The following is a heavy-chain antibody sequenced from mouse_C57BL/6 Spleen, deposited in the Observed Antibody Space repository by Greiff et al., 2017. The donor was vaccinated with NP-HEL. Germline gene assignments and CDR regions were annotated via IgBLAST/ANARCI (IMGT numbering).Heavy chain of an antibody. CDR1: GYTFTDYN. Sequence: EVQLQQSGPELVKPGASVKIPCKASGYTFTDYNMDWVKQSHGKSLEWIGDINPNNGGTIYNQKFKGKATLTVDKSSSTAYMELRSLTSEDTAVYYCARRSYDYDEGVYYFDYWGQGTTLTVSS. J-gene: IGHJ2*01. CDR3: ARRSYDYDEGVYYFDY. CDR2: INPNNGGT. D-gene: IGHD2-4*01. V-gene: IGHV1-18*01.